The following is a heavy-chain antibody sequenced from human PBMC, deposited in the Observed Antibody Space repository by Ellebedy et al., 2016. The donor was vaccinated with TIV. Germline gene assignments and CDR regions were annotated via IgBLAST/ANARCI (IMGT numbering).Heavy chain of an antibody. V-gene: IGHV3-23*01. Sequence: GESLKISCAASGFTFSNYAMCWVRQAPGKGLEWVSTINGEATYYADSVRGRFTVSRDNARNTVYLQMSSLRAEDTAVDYCARDSGKNGWNSEYWGQGTQVTVSS. CDR1: GFTFSNYA. CDR2: INGEAT. J-gene: IGHJ4*02. CDR3: ARDSGKNGWNSEY. D-gene: IGHD3-10*01.